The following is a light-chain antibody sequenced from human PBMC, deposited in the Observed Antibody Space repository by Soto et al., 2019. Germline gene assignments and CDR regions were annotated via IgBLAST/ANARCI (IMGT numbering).Light chain of an antibody. V-gene: IGLV2-23*01. CDR1: SSDVGSYNL. CDR2: EGS. J-gene: IGLJ3*02. Sequence: QSALTQPASVSGSPGQSVTISCTGTSSDVGSYNLVSWYQQHPGKAPKLMIYEGSKRPSGVSNRFSGSKSGNTASLASTGLQAEDEADYDCCSYAGSRVFGGGSKLTVL. CDR3: CSYAGSRV.